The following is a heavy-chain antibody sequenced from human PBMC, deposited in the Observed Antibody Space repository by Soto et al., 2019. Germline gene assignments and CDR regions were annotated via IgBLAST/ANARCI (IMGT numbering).Heavy chain of an antibody. V-gene: IGHV4-30-2*01. Sequence: PSETLSLTCTVSGGSISSGPYSWTWIRQPPGKGLEWPGYIYYSGKTDYNPSLRSRVSISVDRSNNQFSLILTSVTAADSAVYFCARGCSSASCYNGFDPWGQGTLVTVSS. J-gene: IGHJ5*02. CDR2: IYYSGKT. CDR1: GGSISSGPYS. CDR3: ARGCSSASCYNGFDP. D-gene: IGHD2-2*02.